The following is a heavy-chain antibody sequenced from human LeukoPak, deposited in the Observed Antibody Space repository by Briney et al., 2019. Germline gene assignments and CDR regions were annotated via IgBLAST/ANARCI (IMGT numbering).Heavy chain of an antibody. J-gene: IGHJ4*02. CDR1: GYTFTGYY. Sequence: ASVKVSCKASGYTFTGYYMHWVRQAPGQGLEWMGWINPNSGGTNYAQKFQGRATMTRDTSISTAYMELSRLRSDDTAVYYCARGGGSGSYYNGYFDYWGQGTLVTVSS. CDR2: INPNSGGT. CDR3: ARGGGSGSYYNGYFDY. V-gene: IGHV1-2*02. D-gene: IGHD3-10*01.